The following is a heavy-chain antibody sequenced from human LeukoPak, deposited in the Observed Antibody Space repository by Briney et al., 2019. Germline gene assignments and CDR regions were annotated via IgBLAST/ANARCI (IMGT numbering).Heavy chain of an antibody. CDR2: ISYDGSNK. D-gene: IGHD1-26*01. J-gene: IGHJ4*02. V-gene: IGHV3-30*18. CDR3: AKDLYSDYSGSYDYRRGIDY. CDR1: GFTFSSYG. Sequence: SGGSLRLSCIASGFTFSSYGMHWVRQAPGKGLEWVAVISYDGSNKYYADSVKGRFTISRDNSKNTLYLQMNSLRAEDTAVYYCAKDLYSDYSGSYDYRRGIDYWGQGTLVTVSS.